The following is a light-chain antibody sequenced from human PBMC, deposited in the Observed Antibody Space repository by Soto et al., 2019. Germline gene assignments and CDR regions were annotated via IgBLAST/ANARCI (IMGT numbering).Light chain of an antibody. CDR1: QSVSSY. CDR3: QQRAIWVT. Sequence: EIMLTQSPATLSLSPGERATLSCRASQSVSSYLGWFQQKPGQAPRLLIYDASNRATGIPARFSGSGSGTDFTLTISSLEPEDSAVYYCQQRAIWVTFGQGTRLEI. V-gene: IGKV3-11*01. J-gene: IGKJ5*01. CDR2: DAS.